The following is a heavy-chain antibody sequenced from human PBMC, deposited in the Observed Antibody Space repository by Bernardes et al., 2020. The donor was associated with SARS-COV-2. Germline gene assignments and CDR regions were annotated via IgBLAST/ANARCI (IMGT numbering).Heavy chain of an antibody. CDR1: GFTFRSQT. Sequence: GGSLRLSCSASGFTFRSQTIHWVRQTPGKGLEWVGRIKSKTDGGTTDYAAPVKGRFIISRDDSKNTLYLQMNSLKTEDTAVYYCTTGLHYYDSSGYSNDAFDIWGQGTMVTVSS. J-gene: IGHJ3*02. V-gene: IGHV3-15*07. CDR3: TTGLHYYDSSGYSNDAFDI. D-gene: IGHD3-22*01. CDR2: IKSKTDGGTT.